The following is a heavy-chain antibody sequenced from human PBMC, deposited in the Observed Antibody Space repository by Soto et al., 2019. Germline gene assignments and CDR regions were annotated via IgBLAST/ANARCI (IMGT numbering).Heavy chain of an antibody. V-gene: IGHV3-23*01. CDR3: AKVPFEYSSSSFDY. CDR2: IRDRGTTT. J-gene: IGHJ4*02. D-gene: IGHD6-6*01. CDR1: GFTFSSYA. Sequence: GGSLRLSCAASGFTFSSYAMSWVRQAPGKGLEWVSSIRDRGTTTYYADSVKGRFTISRDNSKSTLYLQMSSLRAEDTAVYYCAKVPFEYSSSSFDYWGQGTLVTVPQ.